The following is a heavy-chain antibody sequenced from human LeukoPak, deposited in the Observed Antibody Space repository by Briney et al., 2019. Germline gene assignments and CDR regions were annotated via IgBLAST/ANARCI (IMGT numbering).Heavy chain of an antibody. D-gene: IGHD2-21*02. CDR1: GGSISSSSYY. CDR2: IYYSGST. J-gene: IGHJ6*03. V-gene: IGHV4-39*01. CDR3: VRLGYCGGDCSQGYYFYFMDV. Sequence: PSETLSLTCTVSGGSISSSSYYWGWIRQPPGKGLEWIGTIYYSGSTYYNPSLKGRVTISVDTSKNQFSLKLSSVTAADTALYYCVRLGYCGGDCSQGYYFYFMDVWGKGTTVTVSS.